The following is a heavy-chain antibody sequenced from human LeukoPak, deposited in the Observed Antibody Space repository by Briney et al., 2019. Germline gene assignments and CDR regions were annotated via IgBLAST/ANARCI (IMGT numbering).Heavy chain of an antibody. Sequence: SETLSLTRTVSGDSIGSSSYYWGWIRQPPGKGLEWIGSIFYSGSTYYNPSLKSRVSISLDISKNQFYLKLSSVTAADTAVYYCARGRGYYGSGSHDYWGQGTLVTVSS. V-gene: IGHV4-39*07. J-gene: IGHJ4*02. CDR3: ARGRGYYGSGSHDY. CDR2: IFYSGST. D-gene: IGHD3-10*01. CDR1: GDSIGSSSYY.